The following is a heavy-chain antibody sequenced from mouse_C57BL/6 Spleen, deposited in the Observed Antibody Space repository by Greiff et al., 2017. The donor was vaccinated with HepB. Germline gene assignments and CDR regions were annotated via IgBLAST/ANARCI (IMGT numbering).Heavy chain of an antibody. CDR3: ARDRITTVVAPYFDY. J-gene: IGHJ2*01. V-gene: IGHV5-4*01. CDR2: ISDGGSYT. Sequence: EVQVVESGGGLVKPGGSLKLSCAASGFTFSSYAMSWVRQTPEKRLEWVATISDGGSYTYYPDNVKGRFTIYRDNAKNNLYLQMSHLKSEDTAMYYCARDRITTVVAPYFDYWGQGTTLTVSS. D-gene: IGHD1-1*01. CDR1: GFTFSSYA.